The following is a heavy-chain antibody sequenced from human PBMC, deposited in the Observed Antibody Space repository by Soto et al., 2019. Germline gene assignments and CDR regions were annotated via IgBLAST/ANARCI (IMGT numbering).Heavy chain of an antibody. CDR3: TTYPVTMVRGLIRSFDY. CDR2: IKSTTDGGTT. D-gene: IGHD3-10*01. CDR1: GFTFSNAW. V-gene: IGHV3-15*01. Sequence: EVQLVESGGGLVKPGGSLRLSCAASGFTFSNAWMSWVRQAPGKGLEWVGRIKSTTDGGTTDYGAPVKGRFTISRDDSNTTLDLQMNSLKTEDTAVYYCTTYPVTMVRGLIRSFDYWGQGTLVTVSS. J-gene: IGHJ4*02.